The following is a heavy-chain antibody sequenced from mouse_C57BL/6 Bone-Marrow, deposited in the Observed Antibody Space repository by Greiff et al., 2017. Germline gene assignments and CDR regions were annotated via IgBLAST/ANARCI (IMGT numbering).Heavy chain of an antibody. V-gene: IGHV14-4*01. Sequence: EVQLQQSGAELVRPGASVKLSCTASGFNIKDDYMHWVKQRPEQGLEWIGWIDPENGDTEYASKFQGKATITADTSSNTAYLQLSSLTSEDTAVYYCTNPYWDLYWGRGTSVTVSS. CDR3: TNPYWDLY. CDR2: IDPENGDT. J-gene: IGHJ4*01. D-gene: IGHD4-1*01. CDR1: GFNIKDDY.